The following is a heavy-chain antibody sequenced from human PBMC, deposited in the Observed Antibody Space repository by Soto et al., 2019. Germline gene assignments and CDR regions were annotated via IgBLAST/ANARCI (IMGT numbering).Heavy chain of an antibody. CDR2: IYYSGST. CDR3: ARDGYYYDSSGYLTHWFDP. Sequence: SETLSLTCTVSGGSISSGGYYWSWIRQHPGKGLEWIGYIYYSGSTYYNPSLKSRVTISVDTSKNQFSLKLSSVTAADTAVYYCARDGYYYDSSGYLTHWFDPWGQGTLVTV. CDR1: GGSISSGGYY. J-gene: IGHJ5*02. D-gene: IGHD3-22*01. V-gene: IGHV4-31*03.